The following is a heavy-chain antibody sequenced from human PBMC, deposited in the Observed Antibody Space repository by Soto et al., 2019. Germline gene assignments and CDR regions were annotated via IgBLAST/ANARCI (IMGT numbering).Heavy chain of an antibody. CDR2: IYYSGST. CDR3: ARHAYDFWSGYLVGLTFDI. D-gene: IGHD3-3*01. J-gene: IGHJ3*02. CDR1: GGSISSYY. V-gene: IGHV4-59*08. Sequence: SETLSLTCTVSGGSISSYYWSWIRQPPGKGLEWIGYIYYSGSTNYDPSLKSRVTISVDTSKNQSSLKLSPVTAADTAVYYCARHAYDFWSGYLVGLTFDIWGQGTMVTVSS.